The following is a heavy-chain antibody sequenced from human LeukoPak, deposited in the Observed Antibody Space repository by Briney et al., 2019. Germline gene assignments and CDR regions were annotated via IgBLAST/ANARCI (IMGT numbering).Heavy chain of an antibody. J-gene: IGHJ4*02. CDR2: ISYDGSNK. Sequence: HPGGSLRLSCAASGFTFSSYAMHWVRQAPGKGLEWVAVISYDGSNKYYADSVKGRFTISRDNSKNTLYLQMNSLRAEDTAVYYCAKDLWRADCSSTRCYTGNFDYWGQGTLVTVSS. D-gene: IGHD2-2*02. V-gene: IGHV3-30-3*01. CDR1: GFTFSSYA. CDR3: AKDLWRADCSSTRCYTGNFDY.